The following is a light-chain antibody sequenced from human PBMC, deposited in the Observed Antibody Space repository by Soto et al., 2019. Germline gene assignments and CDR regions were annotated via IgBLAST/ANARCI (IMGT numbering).Light chain of an antibody. V-gene: IGLV2-14*01. CDR3: TSWTTSTTMK. CDR1: SSDVGGYNY. Sequence: QSVLTQPASVSGSPGQSITISCTGTSSDVGGYNYVSWYQQHPGKAPKLMIYDVNIRPSGVSNRFSGSKSGNTASLTISGLQAEDGADYYCTSWTTSTTMKFGGGTKVTVL. CDR2: DVN. J-gene: IGLJ2*01.